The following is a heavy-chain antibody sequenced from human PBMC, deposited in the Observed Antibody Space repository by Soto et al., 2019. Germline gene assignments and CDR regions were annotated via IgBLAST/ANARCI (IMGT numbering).Heavy chain of an antibody. CDR2: ISGSGGST. D-gene: IGHD3-22*01. V-gene: IGHV3-23*01. Sequence: PGGSLRLSCSASGFTFSSYAMSWVRQAPGKGLEWVSAISGSGGSTYYADSVKGRFTISRDNSKNTLYLQMNSLRAEDTAVYYCAKTYYYDSSGSRGDDAFDIWGQGTMVTVSS. CDR3: AKTYYYDSSGSRGDDAFDI. CDR1: GFTFSSYA. J-gene: IGHJ3*02.